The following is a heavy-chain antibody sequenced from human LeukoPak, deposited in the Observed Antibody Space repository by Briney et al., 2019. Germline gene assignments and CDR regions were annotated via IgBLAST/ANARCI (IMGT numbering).Heavy chain of an antibody. J-gene: IGHJ6*04. Sequence: GGSLGLSCTASGFTFSDNGMHWARQAPGKGLEWVAFIRNDGSDTYYADSVKGRFTISRDNAKNTLYLQINSLSTEDTAVYYCVKDNPVCHVWGKGTTVAVSS. CDR3: VKDNPVCHV. D-gene: IGHD2-2*01. V-gene: IGHV3-30*02. CDR1: GFTFSDNG. CDR2: IRNDGSDT.